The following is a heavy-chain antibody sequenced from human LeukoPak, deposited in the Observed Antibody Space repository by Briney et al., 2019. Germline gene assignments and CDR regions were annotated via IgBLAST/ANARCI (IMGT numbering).Heavy chain of an antibody. V-gene: IGHV1-46*01. D-gene: IGHD3-16*01. CDR2: INPSGGST. CDR1: GYTFTNYY. J-gene: IGHJ6*02. Sequence: ASVKVSCKASGYTFTNYYMHWVRQAPGQGLEWMGIINPSGGSTSYAQKFQGRVTMTRDTSTSTVYMELSSLRSEDTAVYYCAREIGMGAFDYYYYGMDVWGQGITVTVSS. CDR3: AREIGMGAFDYYYYGMDV.